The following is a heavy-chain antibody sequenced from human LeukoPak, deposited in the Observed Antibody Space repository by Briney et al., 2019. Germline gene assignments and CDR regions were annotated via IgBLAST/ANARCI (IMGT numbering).Heavy chain of an antibody. CDR2: ISSSSSTI. V-gene: IGHV3-48*02. CDR1: GFTFSTYR. J-gene: IGHJ4*02. CDR3: ARGRRTFSVKRIAAAGTGYFDY. Sequence: PGGSLRLSCEASGFTFSTYRMNWVRQAPGKGLEWVSYISSSSSTIYYADSVKGRFTISRDNAKNSLYLQMNSLRDEDTAVYYCARGRRTFSVKRIAAAGTGYFDYWGQGTLVTVSS. D-gene: IGHD6-13*01.